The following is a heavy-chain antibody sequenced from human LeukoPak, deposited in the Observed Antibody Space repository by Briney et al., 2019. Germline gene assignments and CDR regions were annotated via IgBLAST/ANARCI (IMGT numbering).Heavy chain of an antibody. Sequence: GGSLRLSCAASGFTFDDYGMSWVRQAPGKGLEWVSGINWNGGSTGYADSVKGRFTISRDNSKNTLYLQMNSLRAEDTAVYYCAKASPESAWFDPWGQGTLVTVSS. CDR2: INWNGGST. V-gene: IGHV3-20*04. J-gene: IGHJ5*02. CDR3: AKASPESAWFDP. CDR1: GFTFDDYG. D-gene: IGHD1-14*01.